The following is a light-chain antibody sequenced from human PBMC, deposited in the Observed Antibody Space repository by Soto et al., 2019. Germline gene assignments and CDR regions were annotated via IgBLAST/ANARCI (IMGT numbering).Light chain of an antibody. J-gene: IGLJ2*01. CDR1: SSDVGGYNY. Sequence: QSALTQPASVCGSPGQSVTISCTGTSSDVGGYNYVSWYQQHPGKAPKLMIYEVSNRTSGISNRFSGSKSGNTASLTISGLQAEDDADYYCSSYTSSSTVVFGGGTKLTVL. CDR3: SSYTSSSTVV. V-gene: IGLV2-14*01. CDR2: EVS.